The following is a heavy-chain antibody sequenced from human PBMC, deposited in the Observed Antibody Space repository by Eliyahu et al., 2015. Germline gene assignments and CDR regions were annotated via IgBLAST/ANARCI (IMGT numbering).Heavy chain of an antibody. V-gene: IGHV4-39*01. CDR2: IYYSGST. D-gene: IGHD3-22*01. J-gene: IGHJ6*02. CDR3: ARGVIITRVRYGMDV. Sequence: QLQLQESGPGLVKPSETLSLTCTVXGGSISSSNYYWGWIRQPPGKGLEWIGSIYYSGSTYYNPSLKSRVTISLDTSKNQFSLKLNSVTAADTAVYYCARGVIITRVRYGMDVWGQGTTVTVSS. CDR1: GGSISSSNYY.